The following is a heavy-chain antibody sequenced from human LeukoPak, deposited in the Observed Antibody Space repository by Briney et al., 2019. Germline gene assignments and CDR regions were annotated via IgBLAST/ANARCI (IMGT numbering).Heavy chain of an antibody. CDR2: ISSSSNYI. Sequence: GGSLRLSCVASGFTFSTYSMNWVRQAPGKGLDWVSSISSSSNYIYYADSVKGRFTISRDNAKNSLYLQMNSLRAADTAVYYCAQNFYDSSGLYFDYWGQGTLVTVSS. D-gene: IGHD3-22*01. J-gene: IGHJ4*02. V-gene: IGHV3-21*01. CDR3: AQNFYDSSGLYFDY. CDR1: GFTFSTYS.